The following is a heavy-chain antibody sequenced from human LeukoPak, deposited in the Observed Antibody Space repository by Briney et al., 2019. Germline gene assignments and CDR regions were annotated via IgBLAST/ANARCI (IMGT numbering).Heavy chain of an antibody. CDR3: AKDLSTHYDFWSGYYKNTRYYYGMDV. D-gene: IGHD3-3*01. Sequence: GGSLGLSCAASGLAFSNYAMSWVRQAPGKGLEWVSSISGSGGSTYYADSVTGRFSISRDNSKNAVFLQMNSLRAEDTAVYYCAKDLSTHYDFWSGYYKNTRYYYGMDVWGQGTTVTVSS. CDR2: ISGSGGST. CDR1: GLAFSNYA. V-gene: IGHV3-23*01. J-gene: IGHJ6*02.